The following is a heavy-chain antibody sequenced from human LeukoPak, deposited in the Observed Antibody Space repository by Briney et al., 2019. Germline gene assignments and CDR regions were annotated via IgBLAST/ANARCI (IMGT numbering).Heavy chain of an antibody. Sequence: GGSLRLSCAVSGFTFSSYEMNWVRQAPGKGLEWVSYITGSGGSFSYANSLKGRFTISRDNAENSLYLQMNSLRTEDTAVYYCAREIPQGEDAFDIWGQGTMVTVSS. D-gene: IGHD2-2*02. CDR1: GFTFSSYE. CDR3: AREIPQGEDAFDI. V-gene: IGHV3-48*03. CDR2: ITGSGGSF. J-gene: IGHJ3*02.